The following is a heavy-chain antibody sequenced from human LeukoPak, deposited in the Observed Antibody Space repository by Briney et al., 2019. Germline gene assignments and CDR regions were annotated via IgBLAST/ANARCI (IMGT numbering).Heavy chain of an antibody. CDR3: ARRRYSGSSQHFDY. CDR1: GFTFSSYA. D-gene: IGHD1-26*01. Sequence: PGRSLRLSCAASGFTFSSYAMHWVRQAPGKGLEWVAVISYDGSNKYYADSVKGRFTISRDNAKNSLYLQMNSLRAEDTAVYYCARRRYSGSSQHFDYWGLGTLVTVSS. CDR2: ISYDGSNK. J-gene: IGHJ4*02. V-gene: IGHV3-30*04.